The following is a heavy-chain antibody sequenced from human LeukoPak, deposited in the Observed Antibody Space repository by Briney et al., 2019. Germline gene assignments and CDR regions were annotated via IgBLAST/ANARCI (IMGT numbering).Heavy chain of an antibody. CDR2: IRYDESNK. V-gene: IGHV3-30*02. Sequence: GGSLRLSCAASGFIFSNYGMHWVRQAPGKGLEWVAFIRYDESNKFYADSVKGRFTISRDNSKNILFLQMNSLRAEDTAVYYCATMQWLEGVDWFDPWGQGTLVTVSS. CDR3: ATMQWLEGVDWFDP. D-gene: IGHD6-19*01. J-gene: IGHJ5*02. CDR1: GFIFSNYG.